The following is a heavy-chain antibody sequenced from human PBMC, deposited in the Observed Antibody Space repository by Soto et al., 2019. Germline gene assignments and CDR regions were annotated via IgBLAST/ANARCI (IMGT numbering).Heavy chain of an antibody. CDR3: ARDRGRSGSYDNPFDD. D-gene: IGHD3-10*01. V-gene: IGHV4-30-4*01. Sequence: SETLSLTCTVSGGSISSGDYYWSWIRQPPGKGLEWIGYIYYSGSTYYNPSLKSRVTISVDTSKNQFSLKLSSVTAADTAVYYCARDRGRSGSYDNPFDDWGQRTLVTVFS. J-gene: IGHJ4*02. CDR1: GGSISSGDYY. CDR2: IYYSGST.